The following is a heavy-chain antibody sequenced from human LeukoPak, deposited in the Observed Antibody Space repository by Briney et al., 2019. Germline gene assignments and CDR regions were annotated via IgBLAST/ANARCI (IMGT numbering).Heavy chain of an antibody. D-gene: IGHD1-26*01. CDR1: GGSFSGYY. CDR3: ATLSGSYYYYYYMDV. CDR2: INHSGST. Sequence: SETLSLTCAVYGGSFSGYYWSWIRQPPGKGLEWIGEINHSGSTNYNPSLKSRVTISVDTSKNQFSLKLSSVTAADTAVYYCATLSGSYYYYYYMDVWGKGTTVTVSS. V-gene: IGHV4-34*01. J-gene: IGHJ6*03.